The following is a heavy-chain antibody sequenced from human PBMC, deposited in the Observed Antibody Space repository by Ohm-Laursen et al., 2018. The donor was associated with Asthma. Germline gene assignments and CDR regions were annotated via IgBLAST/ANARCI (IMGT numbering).Heavy chain of an antibody. CDR3: AKMIAAAGPGVGRDY. CDR2: ISYDGSNK. D-gene: IGHD6-13*01. V-gene: IGHV3-30*18. Sequence: SLRLSCSASGFTFSSYSMNWVRQAPGKGLEWVAVISYDGSNKYYADSVKGRFTISRDNSKNTLYLQMNSLRAEDMAVYYCAKMIAAAGPGVGRDYWGQGTLVTVSS. J-gene: IGHJ4*02. CDR1: GFTFSSYS.